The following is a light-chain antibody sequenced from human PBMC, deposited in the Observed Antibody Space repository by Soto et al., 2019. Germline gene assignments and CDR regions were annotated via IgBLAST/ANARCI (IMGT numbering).Light chain of an antibody. V-gene: IGLV2-14*01. CDR1: SSDVGSYNY. CDR2: EFS. CDR3: CSYTSTSTL. J-gene: IGLJ1*01. Sequence: QSALTQPASVSGSPGQSITISCTGTSSDVGSYNYVSWYQQHPGKAPKLRIYEFSDRPSRISSLFSGSTSGNTASLTISRLQSEVEAHYYFCSYTSTSTLFGSGPKGPVL.